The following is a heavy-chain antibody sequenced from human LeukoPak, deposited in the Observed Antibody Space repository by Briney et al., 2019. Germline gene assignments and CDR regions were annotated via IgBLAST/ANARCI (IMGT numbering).Heavy chain of an antibody. CDR1: GVTFGSCA. CDR3: VKDGSWGDYQFYFYMDV. V-gene: IGHV3-23*01. J-gene: IGHJ6*03. D-gene: IGHD2-2*01. CDR2: ISGSGYYT. Sequence: GGSLTLSCEASGVTFGSCAMSWVRQAPGEGLEWLSGISGSGYYTYYAGSVKGRFTISRDNSKSTLYIEMSSLRVEDTAVYYCVKDGSWGDYQFYFYMDVWGKGTTVTVSS.